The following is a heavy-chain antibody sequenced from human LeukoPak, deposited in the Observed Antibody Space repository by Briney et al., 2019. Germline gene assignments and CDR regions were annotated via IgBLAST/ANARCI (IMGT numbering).Heavy chain of an antibody. CDR2: IQHDGSEQ. Sequence: GGSLRLSCAASGFIFSSYWMSWVRQAPGKGLEWVGNIQHDGSEQYPVDSVKGRFTISRDNARNSLFLQMNSLRVEDTAVYCCASQSYARFDSWGQGTLVTVSS. J-gene: IGHJ5*01. CDR3: ASQSYARFDS. CDR1: GFIFSSYW. V-gene: IGHV3-7*01. D-gene: IGHD3-16*01.